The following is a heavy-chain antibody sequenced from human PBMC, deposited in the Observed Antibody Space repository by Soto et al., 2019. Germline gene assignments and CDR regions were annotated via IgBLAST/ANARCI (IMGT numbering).Heavy chain of an antibody. V-gene: IGHV3-23*01. CDR1: GFTFTTYA. CDR2: IGGSGALT. J-gene: IGHJ4*02. D-gene: IGHD3-22*01. Sequence: TGGSLRLSCAASGFTFTTYAMNWVRQAPGKGLEWVSSIGGSGALTFYADSVKGRFTISRDNSKNTLYLEMNRLRGDDTALYYYANAPWISDYYNTGALDSWGQGTRVTVSS. CDR3: ANAPWISDYYNTGALDS.